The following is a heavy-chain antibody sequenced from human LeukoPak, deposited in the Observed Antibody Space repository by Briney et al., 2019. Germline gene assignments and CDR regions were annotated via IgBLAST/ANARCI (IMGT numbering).Heavy chain of an antibody. CDR3: ARDRWSTVTHWYFDL. D-gene: IGHD4-17*01. CDR2: IIPIFGIA. Sequence: GASVKVSCKASVGTFSGYAISWVRQAPGQGLEWMGRIIPIFGIANYAQKFQGRVTITADKSTSTAYMELSSLRSEDTAVYYCARDRWSTVTHWYFDLWGRGTLVTVSS. CDR1: VGTFSGYA. V-gene: IGHV1-69*04. J-gene: IGHJ2*01.